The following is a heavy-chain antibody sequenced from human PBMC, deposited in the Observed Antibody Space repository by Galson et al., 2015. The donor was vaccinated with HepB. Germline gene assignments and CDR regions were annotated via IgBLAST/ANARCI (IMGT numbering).Heavy chain of an antibody. CDR3: VRSPLITMVRGAHFDY. J-gene: IGHJ4*02. Sequence: CAISGDSVSSNSAAWNWIRQSPSRGLEWLGRTYYRSKWYNDYAVSVKSRITINPDTSKNQFPLQLNSVTPEDTAVYYCVRSPLITMVRGAHFDYWGQGTLVTVSS. V-gene: IGHV6-1*01. D-gene: IGHD3-10*01. CDR2: TYYRSKWYN. CDR1: GDSVSSNSAA.